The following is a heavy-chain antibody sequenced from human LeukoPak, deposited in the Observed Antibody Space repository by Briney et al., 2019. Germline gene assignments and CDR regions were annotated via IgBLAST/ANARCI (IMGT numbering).Heavy chain of an antibody. CDR2: ISSSTGAI. J-gene: IGHJ4*02. CDR1: GFTFSDYY. D-gene: IGHD2-21*02. Sequence: PGGSLRLSCAASGFTFSDYYMSWIRQAPGKGLEWVSCISSSTGAINYADSVKGRFTVSRDKAKKSVYLQMNSLRDEDTAIYYCARGEASAVLDYWGQGTRVTVSS. CDR3: ARGEASAVLDY. V-gene: IGHV3-11*06.